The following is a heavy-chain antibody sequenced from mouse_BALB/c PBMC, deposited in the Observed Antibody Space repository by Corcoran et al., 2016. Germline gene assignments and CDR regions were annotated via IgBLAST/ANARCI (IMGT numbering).Heavy chain of an antibody. Sequence: DVQLQESGPGLVKPSQSLSLTCSVTGYSITSGYYWNWIRQFPGNKLEWMGYISYDGSNNYNPSLKKRISITRDTSKNQFVLKLNSVTTEDTATYYCARGEIYYGNPYAMDYGGQGTSVTVSS. CDR3: ARGEIYYGNPYAMDY. V-gene: IGHV3-6*02. J-gene: IGHJ4*01. CDR2: ISYDGSN. D-gene: IGHD2-1*01. CDR1: GYSITSGYY.